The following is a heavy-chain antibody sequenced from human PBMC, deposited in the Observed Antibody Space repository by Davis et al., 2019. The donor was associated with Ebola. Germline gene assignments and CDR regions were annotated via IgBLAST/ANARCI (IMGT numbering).Heavy chain of an antibody. V-gene: IGHV3-23*01. Sequence: GESLKISCAASGFTFSSYAMHWVRQAPGKGLEWVSGISGSGGSTYYADSVKGRFTISRDNSKNTLYLQMNSLRAEDTAVYYCAKGYTSGWFPWFDPWGRGTLVTVSS. CDR2: ISGSGGST. CDR3: AKGYTSGWFPWFDP. D-gene: IGHD6-19*01. CDR1: GFTFSSYA. J-gene: IGHJ5*02.